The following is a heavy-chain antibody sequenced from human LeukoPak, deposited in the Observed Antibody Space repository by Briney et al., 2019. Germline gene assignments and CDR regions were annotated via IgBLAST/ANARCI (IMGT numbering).Heavy chain of an antibody. J-gene: IGHJ5*02. D-gene: IGHD3-10*01. CDR1: GGSISNGGYY. CDR3: ANYASGTYRFDP. Sequence: ASETLSLTCAVSGGSISNGGYYWSWIRQLPGKGLEGIGYIYYNGHTYYNPSLKSRVVISVDTSKNQFSLKLSSVTAADTAVYYCANYASGTYRFDPWGQGTLVTVSS. V-gene: IGHV4-31*11. CDR2: IYYNGHT.